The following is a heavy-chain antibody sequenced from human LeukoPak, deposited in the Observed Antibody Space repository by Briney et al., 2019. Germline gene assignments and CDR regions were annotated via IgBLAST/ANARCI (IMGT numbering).Heavy chain of an antibody. J-gene: IGHJ4*02. V-gene: IGHV3-23*01. Sequence: GGSLRLSCAASRFSVSSTYMTSIRQAPGKGMEWVSAISGSGGSTYYAHSVKGRFTISRDNSKNTLYLQMNSLRAEGTAVYYRATEYYYDSSGYFNSGLDFWGQGTLVTVSS. CDR1: RFSVSSTY. D-gene: IGHD3-22*01. CDR3: ATEYYYDSSGYFNSGLDF. CDR2: ISGSGGST.